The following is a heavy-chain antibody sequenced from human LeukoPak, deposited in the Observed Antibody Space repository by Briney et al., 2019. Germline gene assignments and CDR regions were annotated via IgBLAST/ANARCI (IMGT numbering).Heavy chain of an antibody. J-gene: IGHJ3*02. CDR2: INSDGSST. CDR1: GFTFSSYW. D-gene: IGHD2-15*01. Sequence: GGSLRLSCAASGFTFSSYWMHWVRQAPGKGLVWVSRINSDGSSTSNADSVKGRFTISRDNAKNTLWLQMNSLRAEDTAVYYCARVVVGSPPRAFDIWGQGTMVTVPS. CDR3: ARVVVGSPPRAFDI. V-gene: IGHV3-74*01.